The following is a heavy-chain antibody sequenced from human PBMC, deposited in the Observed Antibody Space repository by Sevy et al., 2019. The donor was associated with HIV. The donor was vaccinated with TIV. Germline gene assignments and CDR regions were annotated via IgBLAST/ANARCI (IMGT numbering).Heavy chain of an antibody. J-gene: IGHJ4*02. V-gene: IGHV3-23*01. CDR2: ISRVGDNT. Sequence: GGSLRLSCEVPASTFSSYAMSWVRQAPGKGLEWVSPISRVGDNTYYADSVKGRFTISRDNSKNTLYLQMNSLRGDDTAVYYCAKQPDYWGRGTLVTVSS. CDR1: ASTFSSYA. CDR3: AKQPDY.